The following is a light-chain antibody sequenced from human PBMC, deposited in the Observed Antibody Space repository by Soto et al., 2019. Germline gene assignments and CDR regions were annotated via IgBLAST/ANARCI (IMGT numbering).Light chain of an antibody. CDR3: SSYTSTSTRV. Sequence: QSVLTQPASVSGSPGQSITISCTGTSSDVGGYNYVSWYQQHPGKAPKLMIYEVSNRPSGFSNRFSGSKSGNTASLTISGLQAEDEADYYCSSYTSTSTRVFGPGTKLTVL. J-gene: IGLJ1*01. V-gene: IGLV2-14*01. CDR1: SSDVGGYNY. CDR2: EVS.